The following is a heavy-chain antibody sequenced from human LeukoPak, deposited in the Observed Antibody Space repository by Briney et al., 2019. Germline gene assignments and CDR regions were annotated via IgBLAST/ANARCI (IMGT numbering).Heavy chain of an antibody. D-gene: IGHD4-23*01. V-gene: IGHV3-48*02. CDR2: ISSTSDTI. J-gene: IGHJ4*02. CDR1: GFIFSRYS. CDR3: ARDRGYGDNSGVGY. Sequence: GGPLRLSCAASGFIFSRYSMNWVRQAPGKGLEWVSYISSTSDTIYYAGSVKGRFTISRDNAKNSLYLQMNSLRDEDTAVYYCARDRGYGDNSGVGYWGQRTLVTVSS.